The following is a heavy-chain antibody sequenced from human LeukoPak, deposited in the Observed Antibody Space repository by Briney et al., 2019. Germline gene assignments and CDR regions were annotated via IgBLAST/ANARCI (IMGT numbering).Heavy chain of an antibody. CDR1: GRSISSGSYY. J-gene: IGHJ6*02. CDR3: ARGRAVAGTDYYYYGMDV. D-gene: IGHD6-19*01. V-gene: IGHV4-61*02. CDR2: IYTSGST. Sequence: SQTLSLTCTVSGRSISSGSYYWSWIRQPAGKGLEWIGRIYTSGSTNYHPSLKSRVTISVDTSKNQFSLKLSSVTAADTAVYYCARGRAVAGTDYYYYGMDVWGQGTTVTVSS.